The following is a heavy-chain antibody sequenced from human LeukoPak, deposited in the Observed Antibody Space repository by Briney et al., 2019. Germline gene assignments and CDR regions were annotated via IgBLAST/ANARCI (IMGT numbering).Heavy chain of an antibody. D-gene: IGHD2-15*01. CDR3: AAVYCSGGSCYGEFDP. CDR2: IVVGSGNT. CDR1: GFTFTSSA. Sequence: TSVKVSCKASGFTFTSSAMQGMRQARGQRLEWIGWIVVGSGNTNYAQKFQERVTITRDISTSTAYMELSSLRSEDTAAYYCAAVYCSGGSCYGEFDPWGQGALVTVSS. J-gene: IGHJ5*02. V-gene: IGHV1-58*02.